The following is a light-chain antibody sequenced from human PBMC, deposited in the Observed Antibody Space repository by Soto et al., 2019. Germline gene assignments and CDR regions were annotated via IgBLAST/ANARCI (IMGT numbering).Light chain of an antibody. V-gene: IGLV1-51*01. CDR1: SSNIGNNY. CDR3: GSWDSSLSAVV. CDR2: DNN. Sequence: QSVLTQPPSVSAAPGQKVTISCSGSSSNIGNNYVSWYQQLPGTAPKLLTFDNNKRPSGIPDRFSGSKSGTSATLGITGLQTGDEADYYCGSWDSSLSAVVFGGGTKVT. J-gene: IGLJ2*01.